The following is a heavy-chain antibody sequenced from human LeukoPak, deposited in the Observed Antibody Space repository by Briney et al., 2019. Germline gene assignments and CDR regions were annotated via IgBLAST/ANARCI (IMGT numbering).Heavy chain of an antibody. CDR3: ACQREYCSSGRCYFDH. Sequence: GGSLRLSCAASGFTFDTYAMTWVRQAPGKALERVSSIIGTGGTLYADSVKGRFTISRDNSKNTLYLQVNSLRVEDTAIYYCACQREYCSSGRCYFDHWGQGTLVTVSS. V-gene: IGHV3-23*01. J-gene: IGHJ4*02. D-gene: IGHD2-2*01. CDR2: IIGTGGT. CDR1: GFTFDTYA.